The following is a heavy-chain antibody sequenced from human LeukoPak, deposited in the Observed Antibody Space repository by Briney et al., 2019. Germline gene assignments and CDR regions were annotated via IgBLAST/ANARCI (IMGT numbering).Heavy chain of an antibody. V-gene: IGHV1-18*01. CDR3: ASFGGDYFDY. Sequence: ASVKVSCKASGGTFSSYAISWVRQAPGQGLEWMGWISAYNGNTNYAQKLQGRITMTTDTSTSTAYMELRSLRSDDTAVYYCASFGGDYFDYWGQGTLVTVSS. D-gene: IGHD3-10*01. J-gene: IGHJ4*02. CDR2: ISAYNGNT. CDR1: GGTFSSYA.